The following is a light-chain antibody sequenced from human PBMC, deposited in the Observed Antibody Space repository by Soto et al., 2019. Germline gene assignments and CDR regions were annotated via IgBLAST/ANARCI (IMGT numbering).Light chain of an antibody. Sequence: ENVLTQSPGTLSLSPGERGTLSCRASESVTNYLAWYQQKPGQAPRLLVYDVSNRATGTPARFSGGGSGTDFTLTISNLEPEDFAVYYCQQRSDWPWTFGQGTKVDIK. CDR3: QQRSDWPWT. CDR2: DVS. V-gene: IGKV3-11*01. J-gene: IGKJ1*01. CDR1: ESVTNY.